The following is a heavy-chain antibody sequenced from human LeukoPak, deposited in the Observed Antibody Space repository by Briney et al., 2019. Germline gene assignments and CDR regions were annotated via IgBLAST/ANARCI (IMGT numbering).Heavy chain of an antibody. CDR1: GGTFSSYT. J-gene: IGHJ5*02. D-gene: IGHD6-13*01. CDR2: IIPIFGTP. Sequence: ASVKVSCKASGGTFSSYTISWVRQAPGQGLEWMGGIIPIFGTPHYARTFQGRVTITADESTSTAYMELSSLRSEDTAVYYCARDEQDSSSWYARWFDPWGQGTLVTVSS. V-gene: IGHV1-69*01. CDR3: ARDEQDSSSWYARWFDP.